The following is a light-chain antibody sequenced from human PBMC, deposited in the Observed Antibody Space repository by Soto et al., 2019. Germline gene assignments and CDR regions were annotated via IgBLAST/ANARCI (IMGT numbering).Light chain of an antibody. Sequence: LTQPASVSGSPGQSITISCTKTSSDVGGYNYVSWYQQHPGKAPKLMIYDVSNRPSGVSDRFSGSKSGNTASLTISGLQAEDEADYYCSSYTSSSTPYVFGTGTKVTVL. CDR3: SSYTSSSTPYV. CDR1: SSDVGGYNY. CDR2: DVS. V-gene: IGLV2-14*01. J-gene: IGLJ1*01.